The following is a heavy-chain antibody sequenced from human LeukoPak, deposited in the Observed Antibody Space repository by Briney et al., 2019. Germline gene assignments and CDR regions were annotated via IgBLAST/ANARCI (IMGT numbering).Heavy chain of an antibody. CDR3: ARAYQHLGGLSFPGS. CDR2: IDPNTGNP. Sequence: ASVKVSCKASGYTFTNYAMNWVRQAPGQGLQWMGWIDPNTGNPTYAQGFTGRFVFSLDTSVSTTYLQISSLKPEDTAVYYCARAYQHLGGLSFPGSWGQGTPVTVSS. J-gene: IGHJ5*02. CDR1: GYTFTNYA. D-gene: IGHD3-16*01. V-gene: IGHV7-4-1*02.